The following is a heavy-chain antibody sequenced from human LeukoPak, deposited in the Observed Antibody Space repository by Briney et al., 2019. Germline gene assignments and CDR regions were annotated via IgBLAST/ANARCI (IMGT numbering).Heavy chain of an antibody. Sequence: PGGSLRLSCAASGFTFSSYAMSWDRQAPGKGLEWVSAISGSGGSTCYADSVKGRFTISRDNPKNTLYLQMNSLRAEDTAVYYCAKVGLGTVTTWAAFDIWGQGTMVTVSS. CDR1: GFTFSSYA. J-gene: IGHJ3*02. V-gene: IGHV3-23*01. D-gene: IGHD4-17*01. CDR2: ISGSGGST. CDR3: AKVGLGTVTTWAAFDI.